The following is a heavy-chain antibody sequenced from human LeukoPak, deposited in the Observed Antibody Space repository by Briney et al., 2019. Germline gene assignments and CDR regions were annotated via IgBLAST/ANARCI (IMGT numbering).Heavy chain of an antibody. CDR2: IYYSGST. CDR1: GGSINNYY. D-gene: IGHD3-22*01. CDR3: ARDRGPPHYYDSSGYEVYYFDY. Sequence: PSETLSLTCTVSGGSINNYYWSWVRQPPGKGLEWIGYIYYSGSTNYNPSLKSRVTISVDTSKNQFSLKLSSVTAADTAVYYCARDRGPPHYYDSSGYEVYYFDYWGQGTLVTVSS. V-gene: IGHV4-59*01. J-gene: IGHJ4*02.